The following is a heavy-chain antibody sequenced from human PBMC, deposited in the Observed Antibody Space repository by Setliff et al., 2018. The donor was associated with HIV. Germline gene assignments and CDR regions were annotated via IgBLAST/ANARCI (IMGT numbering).Heavy chain of an antibody. V-gene: IGHV1-2*02. J-gene: IGHJ6*03. CDR2: INPNSGGT. CDR1: GYTFTGYY. D-gene: IGHD2-8*01. CDR3: ARDWGMVYASSHYYMDV. Sequence: ASVKVSCKASGYTFTGYYMHWVRQAPGQGLEWMGWINPNSGGTNYAQKFQGRVTMTRDTSISTAYMELSRLRSDDTAVYYCARDWGMVYASSHYYMDVWGKGTTVTV.